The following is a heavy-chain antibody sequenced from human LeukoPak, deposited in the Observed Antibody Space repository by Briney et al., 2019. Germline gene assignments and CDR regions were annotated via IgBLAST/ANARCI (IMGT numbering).Heavy chain of an antibody. V-gene: IGHV3-7*05. D-gene: IGHD3-22*01. CDR3: ARALYYYDSSGYYPAY. CDR1: GFTFSSYW. Sequence: PGGSLRLSCAASGFTFSSYWMSWVRQAPGKGLEWVANIKQDGSEKYYVDSVKGRFTISRDNAKNSLYLQMNSLRAEDTAVYYCARALYYYDSSGYYPAYWGQGTLVTVSS. CDR2: IKQDGSEK. J-gene: IGHJ4*02.